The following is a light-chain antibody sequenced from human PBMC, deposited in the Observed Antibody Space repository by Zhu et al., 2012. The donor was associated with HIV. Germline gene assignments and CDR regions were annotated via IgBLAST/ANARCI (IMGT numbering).Light chain of an antibody. CDR3: QQFNTYPPT. CDR1: QDISIY. Sequence: DIQLTHSPSFLSASVGDRVTITCRASQDISIYLAWYQQKPGKAPKLLIYPASALQSGVPSRFSGSRSGTEFTLTISSLQPEDFGTYYCQQFNTYPPTFGGGTKVEIK. V-gene: IGKV1-9*01. J-gene: IGKJ4*01. CDR2: PAS.